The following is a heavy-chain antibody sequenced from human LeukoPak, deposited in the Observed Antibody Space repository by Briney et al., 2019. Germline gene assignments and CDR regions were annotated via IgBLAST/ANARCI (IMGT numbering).Heavy chain of an antibody. J-gene: IGHJ4*02. CDR3: ARGRSGAFDY. Sequence: GGSLRLSCAASGFTVSSNYMSWVRQAPGKGLEWVSIIYSGGSTYYADSVKGRFTISRDNSKSTLYLQMNSLRAEDTAVYYCARGRSGAFDYWGQGTLVSVSS. D-gene: IGHD3-10*01. CDR2: IYSGGST. CDR1: GFTVSSNY. V-gene: IGHV3-66*01.